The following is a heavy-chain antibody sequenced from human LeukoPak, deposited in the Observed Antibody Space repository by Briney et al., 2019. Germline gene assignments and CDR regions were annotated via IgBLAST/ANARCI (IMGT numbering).Heavy chain of an antibody. Sequence: GGSLRLSCAASGFTFTSYSMNWVRQAPGKRLEWVSGISDSGGRTYYADSVKGRFTISRDNSKNTLYLQMNSLRAEDTAVYYCAKGGSGSSSDYWGQGTLVTVSS. CDR1: GFTFTSYS. J-gene: IGHJ4*02. CDR3: AKGGSGSSSDY. V-gene: IGHV3-23*01. CDR2: ISDSGGRT. D-gene: IGHD3-10*01.